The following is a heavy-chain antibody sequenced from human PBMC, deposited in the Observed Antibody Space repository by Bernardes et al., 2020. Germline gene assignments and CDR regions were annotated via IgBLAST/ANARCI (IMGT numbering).Heavy chain of an antibody. D-gene: IGHD3-3*01. V-gene: IGHV3-23*01. CDR3: ARELRFLEWLYLDY. Sequence: GGSLRLSCAASGFTFSSYAMSWVRQAPGKGLEWVSAISGSGGSTYYADSVKGRFTISRDNSKNTLYLQMNSLRAEDTAVYYCARELRFLEWLYLDYWGQGTLVTVSS. CDR2: ISGSGGST. J-gene: IGHJ4*02. CDR1: GFTFSSYA.